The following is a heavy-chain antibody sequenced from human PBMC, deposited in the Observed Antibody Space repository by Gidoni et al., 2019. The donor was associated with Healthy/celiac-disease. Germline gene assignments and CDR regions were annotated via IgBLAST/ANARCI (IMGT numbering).Heavy chain of an antibody. CDR3: AKDKGIAARPTFYYYYYGMDV. Sequence: QVQLVESGGGVVQPGRSLRLSCAASGFTFSSYGMHWVRQAPGKGLECVAVISYDGSNKYYADSVKGRFTISRDNSKNTLYLQMNSLRAEDTAVYYCAKDKGIAARPTFYYYYYGMDVWGQGTTVTVSS. CDR2: ISYDGSNK. CDR1: GFTFSSYG. V-gene: IGHV3-30*18. D-gene: IGHD6-6*01. J-gene: IGHJ6*02.